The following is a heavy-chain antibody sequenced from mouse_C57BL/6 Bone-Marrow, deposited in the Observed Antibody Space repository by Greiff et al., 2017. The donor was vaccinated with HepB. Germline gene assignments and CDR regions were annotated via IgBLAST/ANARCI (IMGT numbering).Heavy chain of an antibody. CDR3: ARPFYGNTYAMDY. CDR1: GYTFTSYG. V-gene: IGHV1-81*01. D-gene: IGHD2-1*01. CDR2: IYPRSGNT. Sequence: QVQLQQSGAELARPGASVKLSCKASGYTFTSYGISWVKQRTGQGLEWIGEIYPRSGNTYYNEKFKGKATLTADKSSSTAYMELRSLTSEDSAVYFCARPFYGNTYAMDYWGQGTSVTVSS. J-gene: IGHJ4*01.